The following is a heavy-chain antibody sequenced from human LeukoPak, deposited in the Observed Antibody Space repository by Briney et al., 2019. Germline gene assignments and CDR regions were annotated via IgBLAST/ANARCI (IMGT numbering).Heavy chain of an antibody. Sequence: GRSLRLSCAASGFTFSSYGMHWVRQAPGKGLEWVAFIRYDGSNKYYADSVKGRFTISRDNSKNTLYLQMNSLRAEDTAVYYCAKAGYSYGFYYYYYMDVWGKGTTVTISS. CDR1: GFTFSSYG. V-gene: IGHV3-30*02. J-gene: IGHJ6*03. CDR3: AKAGYSYGFYYYYYMDV. CDR2: IRYDGSNK. D-gene: IGHD5-18*01.